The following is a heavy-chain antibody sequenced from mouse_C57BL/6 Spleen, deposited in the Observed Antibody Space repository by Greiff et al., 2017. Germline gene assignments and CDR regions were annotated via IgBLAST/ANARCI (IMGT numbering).Heavy chain of an antibody. V-gene: IGHV5-9-1*02. J-gene: IGHJ3*01. CDR3: TRVADGYYIAY. CDR2: ISSGGDYI. Sequence: EVKLEESGEGLVKPGGSLKLSCAASGFTFSSYAMSWVRQTPEKRLEWVAYISSGGDYIYYADTVKGRFTISRDNARNTLYLQMSSLKAEDTAMYYCTRVADGYYIAYWGQGTLVTVSA. CDR1: GFTFSSYA. D-gene: IGHD2-3*01.